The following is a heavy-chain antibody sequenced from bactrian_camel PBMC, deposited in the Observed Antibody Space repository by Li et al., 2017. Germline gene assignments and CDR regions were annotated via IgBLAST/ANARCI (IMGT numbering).Heavy chain of an antibody. V-gene: IGHV3-2*01. CDR3: ATAQPWYSGGKGPFGH. CDR1: GFTFSSYF. J-gene: IGHJ4*01. D-gene: IGHD2*01. CDR2: IHKDGSDT. Sequence: QVQLVESGGGLVQPGGSLRLSCVASGFTFSSYFMSWVRQAPGKGLEWMCTIHKDGSDTYCADSVKGRFTISRDSAKDTLYLQMNSLKSEDTALYYCATAQPWYSGGKGPFGHWGQGTQVTVS.